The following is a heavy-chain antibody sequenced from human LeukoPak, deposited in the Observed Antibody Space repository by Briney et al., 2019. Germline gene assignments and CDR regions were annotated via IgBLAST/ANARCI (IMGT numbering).Heavy chain of an antibody. CDR2: IYYSGTT. J-gene: IGHJ5*02. Sequence: SETLSLTCTVSGASISSSNNYWGWVRQPPGKGLEWIGSIYYSGTTYYSPSLKSRVTISVDTSKNQFSLKLTSVTAADTAVYYCARSMASEGPTPNWFDPWGQGTLVTVSS. CDR3: ARSMASEGPTPNWFDP. D-gene: IGHD6-6*01. CDR1: GASISSSNNY. V-gene: IGHV4-39*01.